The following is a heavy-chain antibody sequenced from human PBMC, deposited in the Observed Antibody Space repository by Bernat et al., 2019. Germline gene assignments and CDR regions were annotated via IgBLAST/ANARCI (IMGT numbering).Heavy chain of an antibody. D-gene: IGHD4-17*01. V-gene: IGHV3-23*04. CDR3: ANLYGDYPDY. J-gene: IGHJ4*02. CDR1: GFTFSSYA. CDR2: IGGSGGST. Sequence: VQLVESGGGLVQPGGSLRLSCAASGFTFSSYAMNWVRQAPGKGLEWVSGIGGSGGSTFYADSVKGRFTISRDNSKNTLYLQMNSLRAEDTAVYYCANLYGDYPDYWGQGTLVTVSS.